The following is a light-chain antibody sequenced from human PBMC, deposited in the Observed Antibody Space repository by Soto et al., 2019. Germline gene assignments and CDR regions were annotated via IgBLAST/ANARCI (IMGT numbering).Light chain of an antibody. CDR1: QDISNY. CDR2: DAS. V-gene: IGKV1-33*01. CDR3: QQYDNLPLT. Sequence: DIRMTQSPSSLSASVGDRVTITCQASQDISNYLNWYQQKPGKAPKLLIYDASNLETGVPSRFSGGGSGTDFTFTISSLQPEDIATYYCQQYDNLPLTFGGGTKVDI. J-gene: IGKJ4*01.